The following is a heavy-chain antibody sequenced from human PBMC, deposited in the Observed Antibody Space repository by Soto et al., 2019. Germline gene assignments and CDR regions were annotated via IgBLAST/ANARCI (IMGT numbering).Heavy chain of an antibody. Sequence: ASVKVSCKASGGTFSSYAISWVRQAPGQGLEWMGGIIPIFGTANYAQKFQGRVTITADESTSTAYMELSSLRSEDTAVYYCAQLAYCGGDCYSHFDYWGQGTLVTVSS. CDR2: IIPIFGTA. J-gene: IGHJ4*02. V-gene: IGHV1-69*13. CDR3: AQLAYCGGDCYSHFDY. D-gene: IGHD2-21*02. CDR1: GGTFSSYA.